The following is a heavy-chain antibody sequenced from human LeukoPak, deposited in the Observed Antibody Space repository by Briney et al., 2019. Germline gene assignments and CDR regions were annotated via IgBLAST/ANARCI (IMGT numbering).Heavy chain of an antibody. V-gene: IGHV4-39*07. CDR2: IYYSGST. CDR3: ASTPNYYDSSQGGY. D-gene: IGHD3-22*01. Sequence: SSETLSLTCTVSGGSISSSSYYWGWIRQPPGKGLEWIGSIYYSGSTYYNPSLKSRVTISVDTSKNQFSLKLSSVTAADTAVYYCASTPNYYDSSQGGYWGQGTLVTVSS. J-gene: IGHJ4*02. CDR1: GGSISSSSYY.